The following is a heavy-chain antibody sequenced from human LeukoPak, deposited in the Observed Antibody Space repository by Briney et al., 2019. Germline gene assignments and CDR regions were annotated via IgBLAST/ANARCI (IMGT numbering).Heavy chain of an antibody. CDR1: GFTFSDYY. CDR3: ARVGSYYDMDV. D-gene: IGHD3-10*01. J-gene: IGHJ6*02. V-gene: IGHV3-23*01. CDR2: ISGSGGST. Sequence: VGSLRLSCAASGFTFSDYYMSWIRQAPGKGLEWVSGISGSGGSTYYADPVKGRSTISRDNSKNTLYLQMNSLRAEGTAVYYCARVGSYYDMDVWGQGTTVTVSS.